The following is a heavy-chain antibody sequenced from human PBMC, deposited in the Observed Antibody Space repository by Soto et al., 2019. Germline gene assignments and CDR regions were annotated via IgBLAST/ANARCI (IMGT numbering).Heavy chain of an antibody. J-gene: IGHJ4*02. Sequence: QVQLVQSGAEVKEPGASVKVSCKASGYTFTNYPMHWVRQAPGQGPEWQGWISTGNGNTKWSQKFQGRVTITWDTSATTTYIELSSLRCEDTAVYYCASGHCSGDCYSDYWGQGTLVTVSS. CDR2: ISTGNGNT. D-gene: IGHD2-21*02. CDR3: ASGHCSGDCYSDY. V-gene: IGHV1-3*04. CDR1: GYTFTNYP.